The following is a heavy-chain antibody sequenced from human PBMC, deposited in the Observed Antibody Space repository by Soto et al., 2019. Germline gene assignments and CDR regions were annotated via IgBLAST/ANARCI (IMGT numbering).Heavy chain of an antibody. D-gene: IGHD6-13*01. J-gene: IGHJ5*02. CDR2: IKQDGSEK. CDR1: GFTFSSYW. CDR3: ARAREAAADNWFDP. Sequence: EVQLVESGGGLVQPGGSLRLSCAASGFTFSSYWMSWVRQAPGKGLEWVANIKQDGSEKYYVDSVKGRFTISRDNAKNSLYLQMNSLRDEDTAVYYCARAREAAADNWFDPWGQGTLVTVSS. V-gene: IGHV3-7*01.